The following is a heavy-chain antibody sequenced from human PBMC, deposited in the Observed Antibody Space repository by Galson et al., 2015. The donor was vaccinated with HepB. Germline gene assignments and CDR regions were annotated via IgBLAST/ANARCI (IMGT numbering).Heavy chain of an antibody. CDR1: GFTFTNYG. Sequence: SLRLSCAASGFTFTNYGMHWVRQAPGKGLEWVAVIWNDGNNKYYADSVKGRFTISSDNSKNTLYLQMNSLSAEDTADYYCARGRYCSTSKCYAGKGWFDPWGQGTLVTVSP. J-gene: IGHJ5*02. CDR2: IWNDGNNK. D-gene: IGHD2-2*01. V-gene: IGHV3-33*01. CDR3: ARGRYCSTSKCYAGKGWFDP.